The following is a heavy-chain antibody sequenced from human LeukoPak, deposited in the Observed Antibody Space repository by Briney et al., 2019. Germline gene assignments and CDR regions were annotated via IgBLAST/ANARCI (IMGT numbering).Heavy chain of an antibody. Sequence: SETLSLTCTVPGGSISSGSYYWSWIRQPAGKGLEWIGRIYTSGSTNYNPSLKSRVTISVDTPKNQFSLKLSSVTAADTAVYYCARVAAVAGTGNWFDPWGQGTLVTVSS. V-gene: IGHV4-61*02. CDR3: ARVAAVAGTGNWFDP. D-gene: IGHD6-19*01. J-gene: IGHJ5*02. CDR2: IYTSGST. CDR1: GGSISSGSYY.